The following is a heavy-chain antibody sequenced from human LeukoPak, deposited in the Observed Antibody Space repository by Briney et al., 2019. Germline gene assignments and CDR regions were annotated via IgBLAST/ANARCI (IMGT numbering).Heavy chain of an antibody. J-gene: IGHJ5*01. CDR1: GGSISNFY. D-gene: IGHD4-23*01. CDR2: ISYSGTT. Sequence: SETLSLTCTVSGGSISNFYWTWIRQSPSKGLEWIGYISYSGTTKYSPSLKSRVTISLDTSKNQFSLKLNSVTAADTAVYYCARNHGGWFDSWGQGTLVTVSS. CDR3: ARNHGGWFDS. V-gene: IGHV4-59*01.